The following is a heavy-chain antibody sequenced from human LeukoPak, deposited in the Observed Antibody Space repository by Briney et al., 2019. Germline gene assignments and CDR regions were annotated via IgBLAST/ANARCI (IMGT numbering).Heavy chain of an antibody. J-gene: IGHJ4*02. Sequence: SGGSLRLSCAASGFIFSNYEVNWVRQAPGKGLEWVSYIDFSGSGIYYADSVKGRFTASRDNAKNSLYLQMNSLRAEDTAVYYCARHSTIVLMVYATFDYWGQGTLVTVSS. CDR1: GFIFSNYE. D-gene: IGHD2-8*01. CDR2: IDFSGSGI. CDR3: ARHSTIVLMVYATFDY. V-gene: IGHV3-48*03.